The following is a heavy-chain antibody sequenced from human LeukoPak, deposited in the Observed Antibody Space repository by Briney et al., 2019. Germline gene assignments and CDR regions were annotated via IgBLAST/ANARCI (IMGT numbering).Heavy chain of an antibody. CDR3: ARDPSRGLYYFDH. CDR1: GLIVSSNY. CDR2: LYSGGSI. D-gene: IGHD3-10*01. Sequence: AGGSLRLSCAASGLIVSSNYMRWVRQAPGKGLEWVSALYSGGSIYYADSVKGRFTISRDNSKNTLYLQMNSLRADDTAVYYCARDPSRGLYYFDHWGQGTLVTVSS. V-gene: IGHV3-53*01. J-gene: IGHJ4*02.